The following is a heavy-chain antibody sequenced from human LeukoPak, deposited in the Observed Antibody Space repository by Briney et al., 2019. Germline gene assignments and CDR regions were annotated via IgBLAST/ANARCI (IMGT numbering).Heavy chain of an antibody. CDR3: AREGSYDSSGYSIWFSF. J-gene: IGHJ4*02. D-gene: IGHD3-22*01. Sequence: PGWSLRLSCEASEFTFSSYWMHWVRQAPGKGLVWVSRINSDGRTTIYADSVKGRFTISRDNAKNTLYLQMNSLRAEDTAVYYCAREGSYDSSGYSIWFSFWGKGTLVTVSS. CDR1: EFTFSSYW. V-gene: IGHV3-74*01. CDR2: INSDGRTT.